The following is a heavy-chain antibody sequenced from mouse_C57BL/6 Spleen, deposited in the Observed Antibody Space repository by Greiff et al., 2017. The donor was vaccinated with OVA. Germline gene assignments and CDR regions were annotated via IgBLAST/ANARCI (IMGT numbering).Heavy chain of an antibody. Sequence: VQLKESGPELVKPGASVKISCKASGYSFTGYYMNWVKQSPEKSLEWIGEINPSTGGTTYNQKFKAKATLTVDKSSSTAYMQLKSLTSEDSAVYYCARKGQLRLLDYWGQGTTLTVSS. J-gene: IGHJ2*01. V-gene: IGHV1-42*01. CDR2: INPSTGGT. CDR3: ARKGQLRLLDY. D-gene: IGHD3-2*02. CDR1: GYSFTGYY.